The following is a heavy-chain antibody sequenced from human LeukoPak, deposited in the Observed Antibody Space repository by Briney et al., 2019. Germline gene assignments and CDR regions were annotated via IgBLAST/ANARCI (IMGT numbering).Heavy chain of an antibody. D-gene: IGHD5-18*01. CDR2: ISGSGGST. Sequence: GGSLRPSCAASGFTFSSYAMSWVRQAPGKGLEWVSAISGSGGSTYYADSVKGRFTISRDNSKNTLYLQMNSLRAEDTAVYYCARCGYSYGLSHFDYWGQGTLVTVSS. CDR3: ARCGYSYGLSHFDY. CDR1: GFTFSSYA. J-gene: IGHJ4*02. V-gene: IGHV3-23*01.